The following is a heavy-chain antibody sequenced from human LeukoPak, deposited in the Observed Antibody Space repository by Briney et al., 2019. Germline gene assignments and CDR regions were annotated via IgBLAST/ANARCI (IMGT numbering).Heavy chain of an antibody. D-gene: IGHD3-22*01. V-gene: IGHV1-69*04. CDR1: GGTFSSYA. J-gene: IGHJ1*01. Sequence: SVKVSCKASGGTFSSYAISWVRQAPGQGLEWMGRIIPILGIANYAQKFQGRVTITADKSTSTAYMELSSLRSEDAAVYYCASSGYYDSSGYYRTEYFQHWGQGTLVTVSS. CDR2: IIPILGIA. CDR3: ASSGYYDSSGYYRTEYFQH.